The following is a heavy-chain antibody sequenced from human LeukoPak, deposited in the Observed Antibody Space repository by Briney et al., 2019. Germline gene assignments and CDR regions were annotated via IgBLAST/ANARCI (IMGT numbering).Heavy chain of an antibody. J-gene: IGHJ4*02. D-gene: IGHD3-22*01. CDR1: GFTFSSYA. CDR2: ISSNGGST. Sequence: PGGSLRLSCAASGFTFSSYAMHWVRQAPGKGLEYVSAISSNGGSTYYANSVKGRFTISRDNAKNSLYLQMNSLRAEDTAVYYCARGLHFRVYDSSDFYLHWGQGTLVTVSS. CDR3: ARGLHFRVYDSSDFYLH. V-gene: IGHV3-64*01.